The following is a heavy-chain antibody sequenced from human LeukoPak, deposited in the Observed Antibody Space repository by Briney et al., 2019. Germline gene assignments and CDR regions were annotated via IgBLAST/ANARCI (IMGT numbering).Heavy chain of an antibody. D-gene: IGHD3-9*01. V-gene: IGHV3-9*01. Sequence: GGSLRLSCAASGFTFDDYAMHWVRQAPGKGLEWVSGISWNSGSIGYADSVKGRFTISRDNAKNSLYLQMNSLRAEDTALYYCAKDNYDILTGGGMAVWGQGTTVTVSS. J-gene: IGHJ6*02. CDR1: GFTFDDYA. CDR3: AKDNYDILTGGGMAV. CDR2: ISWNSGSI.